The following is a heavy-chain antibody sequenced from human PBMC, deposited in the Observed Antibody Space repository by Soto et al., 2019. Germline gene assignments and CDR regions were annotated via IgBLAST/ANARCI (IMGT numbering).Heavy chain of an antibody. D-gene: IGHD6-13*01. CDR2: IIPIFGTA. J-gene: IGHJ6*02. V-gene: IGHV1-69*01. CDR1: GGTFSSYA. CDR3: ARVPGIAAAGPHYYYYYGMDV. Sequence: QVQLVQSGAEVKKPGSSVKVSCKASGGTFSSYAISWVRQAPGQGLEWMGGIIPIFGTANYAQKFQGRVTITADESTSTAYMDLSSLRSEDTAVYYCARVPGIAAAGPHYYYYYGMDVWGQGTTVTVSS.